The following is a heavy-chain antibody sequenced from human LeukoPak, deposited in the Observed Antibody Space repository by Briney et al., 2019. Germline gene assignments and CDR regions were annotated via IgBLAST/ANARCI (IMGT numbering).Heavy chain of an antibody. V-gene: IGHV3-23*01. CDR3: AKTSLSDPSGHYYYMDV. CDR1: GFTFSRYG. J-gene: IGHJ6*03. D-gene: IGHD3-3*01. CDR2: ISGSGGST. Sequence: PGGSLRLSCAASGFTFSRYGMSWVRQAPGKGLEWVSAISGSGGSTYYADSVKGRFTISRDNSKNTLYLQMNSLRAEDTAVYYCAKTSLSDPSGHYYYMDVWGKGTTVTVSS.